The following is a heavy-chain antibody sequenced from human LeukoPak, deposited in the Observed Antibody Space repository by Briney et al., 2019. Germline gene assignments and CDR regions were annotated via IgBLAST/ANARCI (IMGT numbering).Heavy chain of an antibody. CDR3: AKDSYYDSSGYSSN. V-gene: IGHV3-30*04. J-gene: IGHJ4*02. Sequence: GGPLRLSCAASGFTFSSYAMHWLRQAPGKGLEWVAVISYDGSNKYYADSVKGRFTISRDNSKNTLYLQMNSLRAEDTAVYYCAKDSYYDSSGYSSNWGQGTLVTVSS. CDR1: GFTFSSYA. CDR2: ISYDGSNK. D-gene: IGHD3-22*01.